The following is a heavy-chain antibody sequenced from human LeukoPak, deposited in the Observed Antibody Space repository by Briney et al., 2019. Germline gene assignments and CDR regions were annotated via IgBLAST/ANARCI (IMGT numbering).Heavy chain of an antibody. Sequence: PGGSLRLSCAASGLTVSSNYMSWVRQAPGKGLEWVSVMYRSDATYYADSVKGRFTMSRDSSKNTVYLQMDSLRSEDTAVYYCARDSEYCGGDCYSAKTYWGQGTLVTVSS. CDR1: GLTVSSNY. D-gene: IGHD2-21*02. J-gene: IGHJ4*02. CDR3: ARDSEYCGGDCYSAKTY. CDR2: MYRSDAT. V-gene: IGHV3-53*01.